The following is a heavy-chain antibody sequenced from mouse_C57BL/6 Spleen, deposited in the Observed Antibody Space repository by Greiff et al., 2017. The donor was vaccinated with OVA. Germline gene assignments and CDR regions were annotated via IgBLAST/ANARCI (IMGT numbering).Heavy chain of an antibody. CDR3: ARTYDYDGAWFAY. CDR2: IYPGSGNT. Sequence: QVQLQQSGAELVKPGASVKISCKASGYSFTSYYIHWVKQRPGQGLEWIGWIYPGSGNTKYNEKFKGKATLTADTSSSTAYMQLSSLTSEDSAVYYCARTYDYDGAWFAYWGQGTLVTVSA. V-gene: IGHV1-66*01. D-gene: IGHD2-4*01. CDR1: GYSFTSYY. J-gene: IGHJ3*01.